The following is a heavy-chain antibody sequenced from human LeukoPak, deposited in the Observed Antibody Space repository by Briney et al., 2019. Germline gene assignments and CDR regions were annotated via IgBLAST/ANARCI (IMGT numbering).Heavy chain of an antibody. D-gene: IGHD3-16*01. J-gene: IGHJ4*02. CDR1: GYSFTNSW. CDR2: IYPGDSDT. V-gene: IGHV5-51*01. CDR3: ARQKGAYFDY. Sequence: GESLKISCKGSGYSFTNSWIAWVRQMPGEGLEWMGIIYPGDSDTRYSPSFQSQVIMSADKSISTAYLQWSSLKASDTAMYYCARQKGAYFDYWGQGNLVTVSS.